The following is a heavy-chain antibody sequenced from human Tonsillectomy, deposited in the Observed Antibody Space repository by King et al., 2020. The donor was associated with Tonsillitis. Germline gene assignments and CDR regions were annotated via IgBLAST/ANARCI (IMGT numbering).Heavy chain of an antibody. CDR2: IVPIFDTL. J-gene: IGHJ4*02. D-gene: IGHD6-19*01. CDR1: GGTFSSFA. CDR3: ARHTSGWYYFDY. Sequence: VQLVESAAEVKKPGSSVKVSCKASGGTFSSFAVSWVRQAPGQGLEWMGGIVPIFDTLHYAQKFQGRVTIFADESTTTAYMELRSLTSEDTAVYYCARHTSGWYYFDYWGQGTLVTVSS. V-gene: IGHV1-69*01.